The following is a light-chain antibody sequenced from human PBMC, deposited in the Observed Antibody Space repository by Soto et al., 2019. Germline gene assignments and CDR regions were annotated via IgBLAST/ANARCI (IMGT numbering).Light chain of an antibody. Sequence: EIVLTQSPATLSLSPGERATLSGRASQSVSSYFAWYQQKPGQAPRLLIYDASNRATGIPARFSGSGSGTDFTLTIRRLEPEDFAVYYWQQRRNWPWTFGQGTNVEIK. V-gene: IGKV3-11*01. CDR3: QQRRNWPWT. CDR1: QSVSSY. J-gene: IGKJ1*01. CDR2: DAS.